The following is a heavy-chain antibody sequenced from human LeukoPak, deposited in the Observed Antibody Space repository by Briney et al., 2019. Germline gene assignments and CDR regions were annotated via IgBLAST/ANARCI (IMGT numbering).Heavy chain of an antibody. V-gene: IGHV1-18*01. Sequence: ASVKVSCKASGYTFTSYGISWVRQAPGQGLEWMGWISAYNGNTNHAQKLQGRVTMTTDTSTSTAYMELRSLRSDDTAVYYCARGYIVLMVYAPYYYGMDVWGQGTTVTVSS. CDR2: ISAYNGNT. CDR3: ARGYIVLMVYAPYYYGMDV. CDR1: GYTFTSYG. D-gene: IGHD2-8*01. J-gene: IGHJ6*02.